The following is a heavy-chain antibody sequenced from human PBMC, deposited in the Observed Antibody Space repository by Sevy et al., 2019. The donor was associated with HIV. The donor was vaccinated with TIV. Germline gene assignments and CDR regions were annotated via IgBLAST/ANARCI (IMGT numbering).Heavy chain of an antibody. V-gene: IGHV4-39*01. Sequence: SETLSLTCAVSGGSIGSSSYYWGWIRQPPGKGLEWIGSIYYSGSTYYSPSLKSRVTISVDTSKNQFSLKLSSVTAADTAVYYCARKGGSYSTNWFDPWGLGTLVTVSS. CDR2: IYYSGST. CDR3: ARKGGSYSTNWFDP. J-gene: IGHJ5*02. D-gene: IGHD1-26*01. CDR1: GGSIGSSSYY.